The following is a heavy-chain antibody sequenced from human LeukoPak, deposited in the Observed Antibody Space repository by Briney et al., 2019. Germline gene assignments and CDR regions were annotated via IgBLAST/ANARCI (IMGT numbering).Heavy chain of an antibody. Sequence: GGSLRLSCAASGFTFSSYAMNWVRQAPGKGLEWVSSISNSDGSTYYADFGKGRFTISRDNSKNTLHLQMNSLRAEDTAVYDCAKSLGVGGYTRYKGFDQWGQGTLVTVSS. V-gene: IGHV3-23*01. J-gene: IGHJ4*02. D-gene: IGHD5-24*01. CDR2: ISNSDGST. CDR3: AKSLGVGGYTRYKGFDQ. CDR1: GFTFSSYA.